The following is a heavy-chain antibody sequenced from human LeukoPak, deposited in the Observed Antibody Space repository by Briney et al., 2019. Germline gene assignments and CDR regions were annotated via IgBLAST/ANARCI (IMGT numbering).Heavy chain of an antibody. CDR2: IIPIFGTA. Sequence: ASVKVSCKASVGTFSSYAISWVRQAPGQGLEWMGGIIPIFGTANYAQKFQGRVTITTDESTSTAYMELSSLRSEDTAVYYCARVPTTVTTWFDYWGQGTLVTVSS. CDR3: ARVPTTVTTWFDY. D-gene: IGHD4-17*01. J-gene: IGHJ4*02. CDR1: VGTFSSYA. V-gene: IGHV1-69*05.